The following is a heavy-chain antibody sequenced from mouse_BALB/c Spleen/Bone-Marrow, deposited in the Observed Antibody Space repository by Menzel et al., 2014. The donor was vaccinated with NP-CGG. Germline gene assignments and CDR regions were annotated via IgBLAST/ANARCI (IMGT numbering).Heavy chain of an antibody. CDR2: VLPGSGST. D-gene: IGHD3-1*01. CDR3: ARWGSSRAMDY. Sequence: VQLQQSGAELMKPGASVKISCKATGYTFSTYWIEWVKQRPGHGLEWIGEVLPGSGSTNYNEKFKGKATFTADTSSNTACIQLSSLTSEDSAVYYCARWGSSRAMDYWGQGTSVTVSS. CDR1: GYTFSTYW. V-gene: IGHV1-9*01. J-gene: IGHJ4*01.